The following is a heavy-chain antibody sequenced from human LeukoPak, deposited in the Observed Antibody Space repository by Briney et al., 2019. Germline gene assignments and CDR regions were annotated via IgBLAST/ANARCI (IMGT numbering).Heavy chain of an antibody. CDR3: TKRGVVIRVILVGFHKEAYYFDS. CDR2: ISDSGGRT. D-gene: IGHD3-22*01. CDR1: GITLSNYG. V-gene: IGHV3-23*01. Sequence: GGSLRLSCAVSGITLSNYGMSWVRQAPGKGLEWVAGISDSGGRTKYADSVKGRFTISRDNAKNTLYLQMNSLRAEDTAVYFCTKRGVVIRVILVGFHKEAYYFDSWGQGALVTVSS. J-gene: IGHJ4*02.